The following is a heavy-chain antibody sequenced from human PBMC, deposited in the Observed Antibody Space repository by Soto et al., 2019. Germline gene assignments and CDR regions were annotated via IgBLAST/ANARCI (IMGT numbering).Heavy chain of an antibody. CDR2: IYSGGGT. CDR3: ARDKGRSPLDY. Sequence: PGGSLRLSCAASGFTVSSYYMSWVRQAPGKGLEWVSVIYSGGGTYYADSVKDRFTLSRDNSKNSLYLQMNSLRAEDTAVYYCARDKGRSPLDYWGQGTLVTVSS. J-gene: IGHJ4*02. CDR1: GFTVSSYY. D-gene: IGHD2-15*01. V-gene: IGHV3-66*01.